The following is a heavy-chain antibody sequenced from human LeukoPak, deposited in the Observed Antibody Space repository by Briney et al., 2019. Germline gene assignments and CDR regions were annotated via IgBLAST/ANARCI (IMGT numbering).Heavy chain of an antibody. CDR1: GGTFSSYA. CDR3: ASPVSDPTRYQAYYYYGMDV. CDR2: IIPILGIA. D-gene: IGHD1-26*01. Sequence: RGASVRVSCKASGGTFSSYAISWVRQAPGQGLEWMGRIIPILGIANYAQKFQGRVTITADKSTSTAYMELSSLRSEDTAVYYCASPVSDPTRYQAYYYYGMDVWGQGTTVTVSS. J-gene: IGHJ6*02. V-gene: IGHV1-69*10.